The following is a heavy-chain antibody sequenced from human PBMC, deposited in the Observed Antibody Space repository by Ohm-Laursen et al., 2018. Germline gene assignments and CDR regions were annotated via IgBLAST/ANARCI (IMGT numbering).Heavy chain of an antibody. D-gene: IGHD2/OR15-2a*01. V-gene: IGHV3-23*01. CDR1: GFTFSSYA. Sequence: SLRLSCTASGFTFSSYAMNWVRQAPGKGLEWVSGISGSGGTTSYADSVKGRFTISRDKDKNTLYLQMNSLRAEDTAVYYCARDSRRMSWGQGTLVTVSS. J-gene: IGHJ5*02. CDR2: ISGSGGTT. CDR3: ARDSRRMS.